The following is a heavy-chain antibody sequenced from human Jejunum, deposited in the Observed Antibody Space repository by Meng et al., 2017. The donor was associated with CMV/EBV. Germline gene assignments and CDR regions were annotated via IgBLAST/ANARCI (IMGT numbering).Heavy chain of an antibody. V-gene: IGHV4-39*01. CDR1: ISSSSYS. CDR3: VRHGSSSSSLVWSYYFDY. Sequence: ISSSSYSWGWIRQPPGKGLEWLGSVYYSGSTYYNPSLKSRVTISIDTSKNQFSLKLNSVTAADTAVYYCVRHGSSSSSLVWSYYFDYWGQGTLVTVSS. D-gene: IGHD6-6*01. CDR2: VYYSGST. J-gene: IGHJ4*02.